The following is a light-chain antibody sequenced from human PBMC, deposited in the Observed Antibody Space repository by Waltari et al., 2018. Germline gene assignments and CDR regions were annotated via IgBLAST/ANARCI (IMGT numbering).Light chain of an antibody. CDR1: QSVDGN. CDR2: DAS. J-gene: IGKJ1*01. V-gene: IGKV3-15*01. CDR3: QQYDNWPRST. Sequence: EIIMTQSPATLSASPGARVTLSCRASQSVDGNLAWYQRKPGQAPRLLLFDASTRATGVPARFSGSGSETEFTLTITSLQSEDFALYYCQQYDNWPRSTFGQGTKVEIK.